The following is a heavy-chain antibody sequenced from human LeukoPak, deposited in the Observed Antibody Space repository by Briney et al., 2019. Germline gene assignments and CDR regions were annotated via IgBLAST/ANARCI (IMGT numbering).Heavy chain of an antibody. CDR3: ARESDDYGFWSGYPTYYYYYMDV. Sequence: GRSLRLSCAASGFSFSEHYMDWVRQAPGKGLEWVGRTRNKANSYTTEYAASVKGRFTISRGDSKNSLYLQMNSLKTEDTAVYYCARESDDYGFWSGYPTYYYYYMDVWGKGTTVTVSS. D-gene: IGHD3-3*01. V-gene: IGHV3-72*01. CDR1: GFSFSEHY. J-gene: IGHJ6*03. CDR2: TRNKANSYTT.